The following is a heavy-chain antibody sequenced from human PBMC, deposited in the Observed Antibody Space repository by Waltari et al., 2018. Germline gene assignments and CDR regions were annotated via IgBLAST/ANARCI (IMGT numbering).Heavy chain of an antibody. J-gene: IGHJ6*02. V-gene: IGHV4-34*01. CDR3: ARVGDYHGSGRFGLDV. D-gene: IGHD3-10*01. Sequence: QVQLQQWGAGLLKPSETLSLTCAVYDGSFSGYFWCWIRQSPGKGLECIGQINRDGSNIYNPSLKSRVAMSVDTLKSQISLRLTSVTAADAAVYYCARVGDYHGSGRFGLDVWGQGTRVTVSS. CDR1: DGSFSGYF. CDR2: INRDGSN.